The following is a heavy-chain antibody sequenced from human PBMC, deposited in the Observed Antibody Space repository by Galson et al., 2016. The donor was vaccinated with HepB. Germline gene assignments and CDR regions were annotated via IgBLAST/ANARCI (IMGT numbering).Heavy chain of an antibody. CDR1: EFTFDDYA. Sequence: SLRLSCAASEFTFDDYAMHWVRQAPGKGLERVSGINWNSGSSGYADSVKGRFTVSRDNAKNSLYLQMNSLRAEDTAFYFCAKDYSSGWFGAGGFEHWGQGTLVTVSS. J-gene: IGHJ4*02. D-gene: IGHD6-19*01. V-gene: IGHV3-9*01. CDR2: INWNSGSS. CDR3: AKDYSSGWFGAGGFEH.